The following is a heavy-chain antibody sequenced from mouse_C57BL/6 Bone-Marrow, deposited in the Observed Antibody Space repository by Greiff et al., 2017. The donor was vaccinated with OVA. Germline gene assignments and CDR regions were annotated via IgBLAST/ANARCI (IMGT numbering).Heavy chain of an antibody. CDR1: GFTFNTYA. Sequence: DVKLVESGGGLVQPKGSLKLSCAASGFTFNTYAMHWVRQAPGKGLEWVARIRSKSSNYATYYADSVKDRFTISRDDSQSMLYLQMNNLKTEDTAMYYCVRDHYSNYDWYFDDWGTGTTVTVSS. CDR2: IRSKSSNYAT. J-gene: IGHJ1*03. V-gene: IGHV10-3*01. CDR3: VRDHYSNYDWYFDD. D-gene: IGHD2-5*01.